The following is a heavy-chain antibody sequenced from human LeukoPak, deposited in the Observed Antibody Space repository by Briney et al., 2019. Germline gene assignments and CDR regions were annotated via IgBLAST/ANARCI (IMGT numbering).Heavy chain of an antibody. V-gene: IGHV3-7*01. CDR3: ARGSNSSSFRYYFDN. CDR1: GFTFSRQW. Sequence: PGGSLGLSCAGSGFTFSRQWMSWVSQAPGKGLEWVANIKQDGSEKYYVDSVKGRFTISRDNAKNSLYLQMNSLRAEDTAVYYCARGSNSSSFRYYFDNWGQGTLVTVSS. D-gene: IGHD6-6*01. J-gene: IGHJ4*02. CDR2: IKQDGSEK.